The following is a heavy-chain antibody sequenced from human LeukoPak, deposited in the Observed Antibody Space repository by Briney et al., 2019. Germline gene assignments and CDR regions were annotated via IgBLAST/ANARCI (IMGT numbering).Heavy chain of an antibody. J-gene: IGHJ4*02. CDR1: GGSFGRYS. Sequence: SETLSLTCAVYGGSFGRYSWSWIRQSPGEGLEWIGEITQLGNTKYNPSLKSRATMSVDASKNHFSLDVKSVTAADTAVYYCARVGSTPAKFDYWGQGTLVTVSS. CDR3: ARVGSTPAKFDY. D-gene: IGHD2-15*01. V-gene: IGHV4-34*01. CDR2: ITQLGNT.